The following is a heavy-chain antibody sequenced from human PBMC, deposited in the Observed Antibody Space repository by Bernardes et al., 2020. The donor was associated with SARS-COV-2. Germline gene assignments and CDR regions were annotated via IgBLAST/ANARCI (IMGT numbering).Heavy chain of an antibody. J-gene: IGHJ6*02. Sequence: DAAQVSCKVSGYTLTALSMHWVRQAPGKGLEWMGGFDPEDGETIYAQKFQGRVTMTEDTSTDTAYMELSSLRSEDTAVYYCATAFAVTGSYYYYYGMDVWGQGTTVTVS. CDR1: GYTLTALS. CDR2: FDPEDGET. V-gene: IGHV1-24*01. D-gene: IGHD3-10*01. CDR3: ATAFAVTGSYYYYYGMDV.